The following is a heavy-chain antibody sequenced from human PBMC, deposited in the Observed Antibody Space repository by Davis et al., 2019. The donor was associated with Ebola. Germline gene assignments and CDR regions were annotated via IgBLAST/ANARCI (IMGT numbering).Heavy chain of an antibody. CDR3: ARDKQQLTTGPNWFDP. D-gene: IGHD6-13*01. CDR2: IGSDSGT. Sequence: PGGSLRLSCRASGFTFSSCAMNWVRQAPGKGLEWVSGIGSDSGTHYTDSVRGRFTVSRDDPKSTLYLQMNSLRSDDTAVYYCARDKQQLTTGPNWFDPWGQGTLVTVSS. CDR1: GFTFSSCA. J-gene: IGHJ5*02. V-gene: IGHV3-23*01.